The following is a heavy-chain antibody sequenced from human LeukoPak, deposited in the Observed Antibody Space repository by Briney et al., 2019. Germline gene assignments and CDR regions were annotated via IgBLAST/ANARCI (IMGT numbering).Heavy chain of an antibody. D-gene: IGHD2-2*01. CDR3: ARVRAGGVVVPAAPFDY. CDR1: GGTFSSYA. Sequence: ASVKVSCKASGGTFSSYAISGVRQAPGQGLECMGGIIPIFGTANYAQKFQGRVTITADESTSTAYMELSSLRSEDTAVYYCARVRAGGVVVPAAPFDYWGQGTLVTVSS. J-gene: IGHJ4*02. V-gene: IGHV1-69*13. CDR2: IIPIFGTA.